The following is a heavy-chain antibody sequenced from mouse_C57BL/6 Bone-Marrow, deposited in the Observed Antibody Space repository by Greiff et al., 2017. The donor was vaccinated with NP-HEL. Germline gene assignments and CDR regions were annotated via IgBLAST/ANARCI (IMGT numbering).Heavy chain of an antibody. Sequence: EVQLKQSGPVLVKPGASVKMSCKASGYTFTDYYMNWVKQSHGKSLEWIGVINPYNGDTSYNQKFKGKATLTADKSSSTAYMQLSSLTSEDSAVYYCACHYYGSSYRYFDVWGTGTTVTVSS. CDR2: INPYNGDT. V-gene: IGHV1-19*01. J-gene: IGHJ1*03. D-gene: IGHD1-1*01. CDR3: ACHYYGSSYRYFDV. CDR1: GYTFTDYY.